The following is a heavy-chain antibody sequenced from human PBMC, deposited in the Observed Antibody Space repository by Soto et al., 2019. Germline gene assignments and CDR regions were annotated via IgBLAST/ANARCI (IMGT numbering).Heavy chain of an antibody. V-gene: IGHV4-59*08. CDR3: ARHAVSLVPAAMMFDY. J-gene: IGHJ4*02. D-gene: IGHD2-2*01. Sequence: SETLSLTCNVSGGNVRGYDWSWIRQPPGRGLEWIGYINNNGNTDYNPSLKSRVTISVDTSKNQFSLKLSSVTAADTAVYYCARHAVSLVPAAMMFDYWGQGTLVTVSS. CDR1: GGNVRGYD. CDR2: INNNGNT.